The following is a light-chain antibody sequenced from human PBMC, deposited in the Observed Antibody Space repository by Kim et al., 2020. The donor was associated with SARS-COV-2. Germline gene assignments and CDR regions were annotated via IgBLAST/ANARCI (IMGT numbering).Light chain of an antibody. Sequence: SPGERATLSCRASQSVTNNYVAWYQQKPGQAPRLVIYGASTRATDMPDRFSASGSGTDFTLTINRLEPEDFAVYYCHQYGTSLRTFGQGTKVDIK. J-gene: IGKJ1*01. CDR1: QSVTNNY. V-gene: IGKV3-20*01. CDR2: GAS. CDR3: HQYGTSLRT.